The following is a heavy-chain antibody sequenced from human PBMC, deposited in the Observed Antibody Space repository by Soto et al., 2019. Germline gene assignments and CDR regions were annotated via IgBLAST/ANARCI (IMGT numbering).Heavy chain of an antibody. Sequence: EVQLLESGGGLVQPGGSLRLSCAASGFTFSSYAMSWVRQAPGKGLEWVSAISGSGGSTYYADSVKGRFTISRDNSKNTLYLQMNSLRAEDTAVYYCAKGAITIFGVVIISYFDYWGQGTLVTVSS. J-gene: IGHJ4*02. CDR3: AKGAITIFGVVIISYFDY. V-gene: IGHV3-23*01. CDR2: ISGSGGST. CDR1: GFTFSSYA. D-gene: IGHD3-3*01.